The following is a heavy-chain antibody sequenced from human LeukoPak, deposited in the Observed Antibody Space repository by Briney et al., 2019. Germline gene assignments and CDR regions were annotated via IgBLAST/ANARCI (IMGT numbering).Heavy chain of an antibody. V-gene: IGHV3-21*01. J-gene: IGHJ4*02. CDR2: MNSDGGYI. Sequence: GGSLRLSCAASGFTIVTYSMSWVRQAPGKGLEWVSTMNSDGGYIVYADSVKGRFTISKDNAKNSLYLQMNSLRADDTAVHYCARDNAGWSRDYWGQGTLVTVSS. D-gene: IGHD6-19*01. CDR1: GFTIVTYS. CDR3: ARDNAGWSRDY.